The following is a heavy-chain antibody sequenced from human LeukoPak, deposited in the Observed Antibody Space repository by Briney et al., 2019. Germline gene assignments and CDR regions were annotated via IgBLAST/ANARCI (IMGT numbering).Heavy chain of an antibody. Sequence: PGGSLRLSCAASGFTFSSYWMSWVRQAPGKGLEWVSSISSSSSYIYYADSVKGRFTISRDNSKNTLYLQMNSLRAEDTAVYYCAKLPSFYYDGSGYYYYDYWGQGTLVTVSS. J-gene: IGHJ4*02. CDR1: GFTFSSYW. D-gene: IGHD3-22*01. CDR3: AKLPSFYYDGSGYYYYDY. CDR2: ISSSSSYI. V-gene: IGHV3-23*01.